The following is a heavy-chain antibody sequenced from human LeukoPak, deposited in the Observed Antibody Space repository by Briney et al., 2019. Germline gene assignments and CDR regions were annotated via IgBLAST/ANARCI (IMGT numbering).Heavy chain of an antibody. CDR1: GFTFSSYA. D-gene: IGHD2-2*01. CDR2: ISGCGGST. J-gene: IGHJ4*02. V-gene: IGHV3-23*01. CDR3: ARDDIVVVPAAISFDY. Sequence: GGSLRLSCAASGFTFSSYAMRWARQAPGEGVGWVAAISGCGGSTYYADSVKGRFTISRDNSKNTLYLQMNSLRAEDTAVYYCARDDIVVVPAAISFDYWGQGTLVTVSS.